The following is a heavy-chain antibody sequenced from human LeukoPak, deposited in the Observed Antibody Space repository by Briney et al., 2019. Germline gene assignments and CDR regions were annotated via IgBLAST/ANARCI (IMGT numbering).Heavy chain of an antibody. D-gene: IGHD3-10*01. CDR1: VYTFTSYG. V-gene: IGHV1-18*01. J-gene: IGHJ6*02. CDR2: ISAYNGNT. Sequence: ASVKVSCKASVYTFTSYGISWVRQAPGQGLEWMGWISAYNGNTNYAQKLQGRVTMTTDTSTSTAYMELRSLRSDDTAVYYCARVWFGELYNGMDVWGQGTTVTVSS. CDR3: ARVWFGELYNGMDV.